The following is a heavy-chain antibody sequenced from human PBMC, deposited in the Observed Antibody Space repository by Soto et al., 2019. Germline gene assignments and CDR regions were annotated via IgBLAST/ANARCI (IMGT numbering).Heavy chain of an antibody. Sequence: SETLSLTCTVSGDSINSYYWSWIRQPPGKGLEWIGYIYYSGSTSYNPSLKSRVTISVDTSKDQFSLKLSSVTAADTAVYYCARIVAMIHFDYWGQGTLVTVSS. CDR1: GDSINSYY. CDR2: IYYSGST. D-gene: IGHD5-12*01. J-gene: IGHJ4*02. CDR3: ARIVAMIHFDY. V-gene: IGHV4-59*08.